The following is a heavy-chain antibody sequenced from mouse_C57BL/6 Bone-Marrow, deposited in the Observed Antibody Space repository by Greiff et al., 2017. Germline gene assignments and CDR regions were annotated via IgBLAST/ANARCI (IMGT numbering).Heavy chain of an antibody. CDR2: INPSDSYT. CDR1: GYTFTSYS. V-gene: IGHV1-69*01. J-gene: IGHJ3*01. Sequence: QVQLQQSGAELVMPGASVKLSCKASGYTFTSYSMHWVKQRPGQGLEWIGEINPSDSYTNYNHKFKGKSTLTVDKSSSTAYMQLRSLTSEDSAVYYCARYYYGSSLYGMAYWGQGTLVTVSA. CDR3: ARYYYGSSLYGMAY. D-gene: IGHD1-1*01.